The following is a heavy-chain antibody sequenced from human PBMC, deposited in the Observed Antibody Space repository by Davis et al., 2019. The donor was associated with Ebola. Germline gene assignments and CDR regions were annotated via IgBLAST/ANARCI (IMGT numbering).Heavy chain of an antibody. V-gene: IGHV3-7*03. J-gene: IGHJ4*02. CDR1: GFTFSSYW. CDR3: ARDPSRYCSSTSCYGGDY. CDR2: IKQDGSEK. Sequence: GESLKISCAASGFTFSSYWMSWVRQAPGKGLEWVANIKQDGSEKYYVDSVKGRFTISRDNAKNSLYLQMNSLRAEDTAVYYCARDPSRYCSSTSCYGGDYWGQGTLVTVSS. D-gene: IGHD2-2*01.